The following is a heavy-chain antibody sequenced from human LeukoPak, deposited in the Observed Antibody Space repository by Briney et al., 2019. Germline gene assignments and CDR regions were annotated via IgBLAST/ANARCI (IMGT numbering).Heavy chain of an antibody. Sequence: ASVKVSCKASGYTFTSYAMNWVRQAPGQGLEWMVWINPNSGGTNYAQKFQGRVTMTIDTSISTAYLEVPGLRSDDTAVYYCARGEGSSIDYWGQGTLVTVSS. CDR2: INPNSGGT. CDR1: GYTFTSYA. CDR3: ARGEGSSIDY. D-gene: IGHD6-13*01. V-gene: IGHV1-2*02. J-gene: IGHJ4*02.